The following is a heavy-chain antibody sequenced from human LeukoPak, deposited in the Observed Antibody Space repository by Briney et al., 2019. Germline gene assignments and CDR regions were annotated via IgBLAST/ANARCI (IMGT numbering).Heavy chain of an antibody. V-gene: IGHV1-46*01. Sequence: GASVKVSCKASGYTFTSYYMHWVRQAPGQGLEWMGIINPSGGSTSYAQKFQGRVTMTRDTSTSIVYMELSSLRSEDTAVYYCARVQRDGYNPRGFDYWGQGTLVTVSS. J-gene: IGHJ4*02. D-gene: IGHD5-24*01. CDR3: ARVQRDGYNPRGFDY. CDR1: GYTFTSYY. CDR2: INPSGGST.